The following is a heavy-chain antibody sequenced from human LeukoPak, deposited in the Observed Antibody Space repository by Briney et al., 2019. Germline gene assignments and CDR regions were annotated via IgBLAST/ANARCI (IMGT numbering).Heavy chain of an antibody. V-gene: IGHV4-38-2*01. D-gene: IGHD3-10*01. CDR2: IFHTGSA. CDR1: GYSISSGYQ. Sequence: SETLSLTCAVSGYSISSGYQWAWIRQPPGKTLEWIGSIFHTGSAHYNPSLKSRVTISVGTYTNHFSLRLTSVTAADTAVYYCARLLWFGESDNWFDPWGQGTLVTVSS. CDR3: ARLLWFGESDNWFDP. J-gene: IGHJ5*02.